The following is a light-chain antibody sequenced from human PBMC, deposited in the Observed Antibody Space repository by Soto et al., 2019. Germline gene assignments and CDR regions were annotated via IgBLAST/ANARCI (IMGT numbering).Light chain of an antibody. V-gene: IGKV1-39*01. J-gene: IGKJ1*01. CDR2: AAS. CDR3: QQNYGTPWT. Sequence: DIQMTQSPSSLSASVGDRVTITCRASQSISTYLNWYQYKPGKAPKVLIYAASSLQSGVPSRFSGSGSGTEFTLTISSLQPEDFATYYCQQNYGTPWTFGQGTKVDIK. CDR1: QSISTY.